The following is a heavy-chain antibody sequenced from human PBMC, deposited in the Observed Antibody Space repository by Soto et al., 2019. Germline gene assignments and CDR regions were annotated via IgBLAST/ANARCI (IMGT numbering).Heavy chain of an antibody. V-gene: IGHV3-30*18. CDR2: ISYDGSNK. CDR3: AKARGYGSGSPAYFDY. Sequence: GGSLRLSCAASGFTFSSYGMHWVRQAPGKGLEWVAVISYDGSNKYYADSVKGRFTISRDNSKNTLYLQMNSLRAEDTAVYYCAKARGYGSGSPAYFDYCGQGTLVTVSS. D-gene: IGHD3-10*01. J-gene: IGHJ4*02. CDR1: GFTFSSYG.